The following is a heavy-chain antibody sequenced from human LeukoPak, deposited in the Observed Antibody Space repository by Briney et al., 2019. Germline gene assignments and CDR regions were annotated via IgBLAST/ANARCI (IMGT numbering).Heavy chain of an antibody. V-gene: IGHV4-30-2*01. J-gene: IGHJ5*02. D-gene: IGHD1-26*01. CDR3: ARVWELEGNWFDP. Sequence: SETLSLTCTVSGGSISSGDYYWSWIRQPPGKGLEWIGYIYHSGSTYYNPSLKSRVTISVDRSKNQFSLKLSSVTAADTAVYYCARVWELEGNWFDPWGQGTLVTVSS. CDR2: IYHSGST. CDR1: GGSISSGDYY.